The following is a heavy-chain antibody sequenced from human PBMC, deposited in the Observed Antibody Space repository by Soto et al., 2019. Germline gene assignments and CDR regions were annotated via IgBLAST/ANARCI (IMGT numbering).Heavy chain of an antibody. CDR2: ISGSGGST. J-gene: IGHJ5*02. Sequence: PGGSLRLSCAASGFTFSSYAMSWVRQAPGKGLEWVSAISGSGGSTYYADSVKGRFTISRDNSKNTLYLQMNSLRAEDTAVYYCASPYGSRAAAGYNWFDPWGQGTLVTVSS. CDR3: ASPYGSRAAAGYNWFDP. CDR1: GFTFSSYA. V-gene: IGHV3-23*01. D-gene: IGHD6-13*01.